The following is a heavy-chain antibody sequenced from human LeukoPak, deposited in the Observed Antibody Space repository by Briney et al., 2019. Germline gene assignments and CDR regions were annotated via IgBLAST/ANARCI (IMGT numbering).Heavy chain of an antibody. CDR3: ARLGAIVVVPDAMPDWYCDL. J-gene: IGHJ2*01. D-gene: IGHD2-2*01. CDR2: IYPGESDT. CDR1: GYIFTNYW. V-gene: IGHV5-51*01. Sequence: GESLKTSFKGSGYIFTNYWNGWVRQIPGKGLEWRGMIYPGESDTIHSPSFQGQVTISADKSITTAHLQWSSLKPSDTAMYYCARLGAIVVVPDAMPDWYCDLWGRGTLVTVSS.